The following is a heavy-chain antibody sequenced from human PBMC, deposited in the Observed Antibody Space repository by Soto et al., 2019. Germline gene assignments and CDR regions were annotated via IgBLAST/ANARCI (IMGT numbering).Heavy chain of an antibody. CDR1: GFTFSSYW. CDR2: IKQGGSEK. Sequence: GGSLRLSCAASGFTFSSYWMSWVRQAPGKGLEWVANIKQGGSEKYYVDSVKGRFTISRDNAKNSLYLQMNSLRAEDTAVYYCAREGGYCSSTSCYRNYYYYYGMDVWGQGTTVTVSS. V-gene: IGHV3-7*03. J-gene: IGHJ6*02. CDR3: AREGGYCSSTSCYRNYYYYYGMDV. D-gene: IGHD2-2*01.